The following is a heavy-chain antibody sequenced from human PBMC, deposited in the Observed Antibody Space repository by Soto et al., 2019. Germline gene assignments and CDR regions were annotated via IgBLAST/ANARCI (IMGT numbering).Heavy chain of an antibody. Sequence: SETLSLTCTVSGGSISSYYWSWIRQPPGKGLEWIGYIYYSGSTNYNPSPKSRVTISVDTSKNQFSLKLSSVTAADTAVYYCARVGYYYGSGSYYTEFSPGWFDPWGQGTLVTVSS. D-gene: IGHD3-10*01. CDR3: ARVGYYYGSGSYYTEFSPGWFDP. CDR2: IYYSGST. J-gene: IGHJ5*02. V-gene: IGHV4-59*01. CDR1: GGSISSYY.